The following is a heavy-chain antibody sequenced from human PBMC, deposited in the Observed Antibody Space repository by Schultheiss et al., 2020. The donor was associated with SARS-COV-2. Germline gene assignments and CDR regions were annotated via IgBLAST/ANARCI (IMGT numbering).Heavy chain of an antibody. Sequence: GESLKISCAASGFTFSSYAMHWVRQAPGKGLEWVAVIWFDGCNKFYEDSVKGRFTISRDNSKNTLYLQMNSLRAEDTATYYCARGTHHDILTGHSLADGWYLDLWGRGILVTVSS. CDR2: IWFDGCNK. CDR1: GFTFSSYA. D-gene: IGHD3-9*01. CDR3: ARGTHHDILTGHSLADGWYLDL. J-gene: IGHJ2*01. V-gene: IGHV3-33*08.